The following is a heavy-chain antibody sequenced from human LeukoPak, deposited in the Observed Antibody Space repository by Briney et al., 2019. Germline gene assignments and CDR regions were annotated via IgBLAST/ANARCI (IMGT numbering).Heavy chain of an antibody. J-gene: IGHJ3*02. V-gene: IGHV5-51*01. D-gene: IGHD3-22*01. CDR3: AIPQYYYDSSGYYYDAFDI. CDR1: GYSFTSYW. Sequence: GESLKISCKGSGYSFTSYWIGWVRQMPGKGLEWMGIIFPGDSDTRYSPSFQGQVTISADKSISTAYLQWSSLKASDTAMYYCAIPQYYYDSSGYYYDAFDIWGQGTIVTVSS. CDR2: IFPGDSDT.